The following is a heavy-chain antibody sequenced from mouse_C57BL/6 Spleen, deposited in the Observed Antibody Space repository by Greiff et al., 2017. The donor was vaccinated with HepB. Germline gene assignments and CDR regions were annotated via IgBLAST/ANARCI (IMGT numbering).Heavy chain of an antibody. CDR2: IHPNSGST. V-gene: IGHV1-64*01. Sequence: VQLQQSGAELVKPGASVKLSCKASGYTFTSYWMHWVKQRPGQGLEWIGMIHPNSGSTNYNEKFKSKATLTVDKSSSTAYMQLSSLTSEDSAVYYCARSGYGYDGGDFDYWGQGTTLTVSS. CDR3: ARSGYGYDGGDFDY. D-gene: IGHD2-2*01. CDR1: GYTFTSYW. J-gene: IGHJ2*01.